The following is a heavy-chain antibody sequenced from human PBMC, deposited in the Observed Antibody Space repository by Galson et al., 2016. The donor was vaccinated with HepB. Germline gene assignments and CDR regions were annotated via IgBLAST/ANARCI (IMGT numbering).Heavy chain of an antibody. Sequence: SLRLSCAASGFTFSSYGMHWVRQAPGKGLEWVAVIWYDGSNKYYADSVKGRFTISRDTSKNTLYLQINSLRAEDTAVDYCARENSDWYYFDYWGQGTLVNVSS. CDR3: ARENSDWYYFDY. CDR1: GFTFSSYG. J-gene: IGHJ4*02. D-gene: IGHD2-21*01. CDR2: IWYDGSNK. V-gene: IGHV3-33*01.